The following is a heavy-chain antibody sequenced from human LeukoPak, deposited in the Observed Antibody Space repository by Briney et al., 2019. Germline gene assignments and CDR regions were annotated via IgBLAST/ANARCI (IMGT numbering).Heavy chain of an antibody. CDR1: GGSFSGYY. J-gene: IGHJ4*02. CDR3: ARETAMNDYVWGSFHYFDY. D-gene: IGHD3-16*01. Sequence: SETLSLTCAVYGGSFSGYYWSWIRQPPGKGLEWIGEINHSGSTNYNPSLKSQVTISVDTSKNQFSLKLSSVTAADAAVYYCARETAMNDYVWGSFHYFDYWGQGTLVTVSS. V-gene: IGHV4-34*01. CDR2: INHSGST.